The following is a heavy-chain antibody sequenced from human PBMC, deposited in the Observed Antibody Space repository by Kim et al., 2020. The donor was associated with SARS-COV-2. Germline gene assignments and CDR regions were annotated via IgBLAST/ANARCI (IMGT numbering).Heavy chain of an antibody. CDR3: ARGLGAFDI. CDR1: GGSFSIYY. Sequence: SETLSLTCAVHGGSFSIYYWTWIRQPPGKGLEWIGEIHQSGNTTYNSSLKSRVTISLDTSRTQFSLKLTSVTAADTAVYYCARGLGAFDIWGQGTLVTVSS. J-gene: IGHJ3*02. CDR2: IHQSGNT. D-gene: IGHD3-16*01. V-gene: IGHV4-34*01.